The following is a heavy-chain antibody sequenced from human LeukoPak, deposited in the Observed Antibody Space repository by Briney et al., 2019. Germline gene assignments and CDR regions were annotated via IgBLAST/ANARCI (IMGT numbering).Heavy chain of an antibody. Sequence: GGSLRLSCAASGFTFSSYAMHWVRQAPGKGLEWVAVISSDGGNKYYADSVKGRFTISRDNSKNTLYLQMNSLRAEDTAVYYCARPPYYYDSSGYPLAEYFQHWGQGTLVTVSS. CDR1: GFTFSSYA. J-gene: IGHJ1*01. CDR3: ARPPYYYDSSGYPLAEYFQH. CDR2: ISSDGGNK. D-gene: IGHD3-22*01. V-gene: IGHV3-30*04.